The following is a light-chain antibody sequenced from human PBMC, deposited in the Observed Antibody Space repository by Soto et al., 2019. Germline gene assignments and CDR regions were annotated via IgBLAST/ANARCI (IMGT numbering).Light chain of an antibody. Sequence: EIVLTQSPGTLSLSPGERATLSCRASQSVSGNYLAWYQQKAGQSPRHLIYGSSDRAAGIPDRFSGSGSGTDFTLTISRVEPEDFAVYYCQQYGSSPPYTFGQGTKLEIK. V-gene: IGKV3-20*01. CDR2: GSS. CDR1: QSVSGNY. CDR3: QQYGSSPPYT. J-gene: IGKJ2*01.